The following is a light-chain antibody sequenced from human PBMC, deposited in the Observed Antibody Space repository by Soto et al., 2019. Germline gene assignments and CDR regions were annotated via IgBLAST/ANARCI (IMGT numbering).Light chain of an antibody. Sequence: EIVLTQSPATLSLSPGERATLSCRASQSVSSYLAWYQQKSGQAPRLLIYDASNRATCIPARFSGSGSGTDFPVTISSLEPEDFAVYYFQQRPNWPPYTFGQGTKLEIK. CDR2: DAS. CDR1: QSVSSY. J-gene: IGKJ2*01. V-gene: IGKV3-11*01. CDR3: QQRPNWPPYT.